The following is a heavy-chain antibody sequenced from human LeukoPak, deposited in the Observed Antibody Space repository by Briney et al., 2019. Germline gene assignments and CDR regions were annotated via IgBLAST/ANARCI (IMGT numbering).Heavy chain of an antibody. D-gene: IGHD1-26*01. CDR2: IYYSGST. Sequence: SETLSLTCTVSGGSISSYYWSWIRQPPGKGLEWIGYIYYSGSTNYNPSLKSRVTISVDTSKNQFSLKLSSVTAADTAVFYCARENSGSYREFDYWGQGTLVTVSS. CDR1: GGSISSYY. V-gene: IGHV4-59*12. J-gene: IGHJ4*02. CDR3: ARENSGSYREFDY.